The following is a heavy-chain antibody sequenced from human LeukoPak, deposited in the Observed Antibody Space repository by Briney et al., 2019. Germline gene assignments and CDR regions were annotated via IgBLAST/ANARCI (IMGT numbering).Heavy chain of an antibody. J-gene: IGHJ3*02. CDR2: ISSSSSYI. Sequence: PGGSLGLSCAASGFTFSSYWMSWVRQAPGKGLEWVSSISSSSSYIYYADSVKGRFTISRDNAKNSLYLQMNSLRAEDTAVYYCARDYYDFWSGYTDAFDIWGQGTMVTVSS. D-gene: IGHD3-3*01. V-gene: IGHV3-21*01. CDR3: ARDYYDFWSGYTDAFDI. CDR1: GFTFSSYW.